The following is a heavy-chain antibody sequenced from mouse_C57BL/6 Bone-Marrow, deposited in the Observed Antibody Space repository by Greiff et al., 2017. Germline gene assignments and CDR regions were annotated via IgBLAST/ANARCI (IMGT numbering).Heavy chain of an antibody. Sequence: EVKLVESGEGLVKPGGSLKLSCAASGFTFSSYAMSWVRQTPEKRLEWVAYISSGGDYIYYADTVKGRFTISRDNARNTLYLQMSSLKSEDTAMYYCTRAQAYPYYYAMDYWGQGTSVTVSS. CDR1: GFTFSSYA. CDR3: TRAQAYPYYYAMDY. CDR2: ISSGGDYI. D-gene: IGHD3-2*02. J-gene: IGHJ4*01. V-gene: IGHV5-9-1*02.